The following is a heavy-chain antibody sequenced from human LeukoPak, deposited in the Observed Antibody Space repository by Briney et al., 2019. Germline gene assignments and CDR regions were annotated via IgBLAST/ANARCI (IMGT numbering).Heavy chain of an antibody. CDR1: GYTFTGYY. Sequence: ASVKVSCKASGYTFTGYYMHWVRQAPGQGLEWMGWINPNSGGTNYAQKFQGRVTMTRDTPLTTAYMELSRLRPDDTAVYYCARERSGSPDYWGQGTLVTVSS. J-gene: IGHJ4*02. V-gene: IGHV1-2*02. D-gene: IGHD3-10*01. CDR3: ARERSGSPDY. CDR2: INPNSGGT.